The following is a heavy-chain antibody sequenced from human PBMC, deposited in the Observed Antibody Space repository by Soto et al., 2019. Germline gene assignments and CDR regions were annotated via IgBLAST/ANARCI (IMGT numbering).Heavy chain of an antibody. D-gene: IGHD3-10*01. CDR3: ARMYYYGAGSPNRFAP. CDR1: GFSLSTREMC. CDR2: IVCDDDK. V-gene: IGHV2-70*01. Sequence: SGPTLVNPTQTLTLTCPFSGFSLSTREMCVSRIRQPPGKALEWLALIVCDDDKYYSTSLKTMLTTSNDTSKHQVVLTMTNMDPVDTATYYCARMYYYGAGSPNRFAPWGQGTSVTVSS. J-gene: IGHJ5*02.